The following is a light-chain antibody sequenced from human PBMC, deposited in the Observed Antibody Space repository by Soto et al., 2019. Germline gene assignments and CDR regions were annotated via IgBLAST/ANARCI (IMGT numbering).Light chain of an antibody. CDR2: DAS. CDR3: QQYNNWPPVT. J-gene: IGKJ1*01. Sequence: EIVLTQSPATLSLSPGERATLSCRASQNISIYLAWYQQKPGQAPRLLIYDASNRATGIPARFSGSGSGTDFTLTISNLEPEDFAVYYCQQYNNWPPVTFGQGTKVDIK. CDR1: QNISIY. V-gene: IGKV3-11*01.